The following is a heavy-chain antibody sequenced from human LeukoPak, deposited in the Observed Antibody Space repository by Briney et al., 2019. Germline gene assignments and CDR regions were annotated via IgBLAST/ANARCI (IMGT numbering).Heavy chain of an antibody. CDR3: AKSIGGVVVVAADY. CDR1: GFTFTTYA. D-gene: IGHD2-15*01. Sequence: GGSLRPSCAASGFTFTTYAMTWVRQAPGKGLEWVSVISGSGGSTYYADSVKGRFTLSRDNSKNTLYLQMNSLRAEDTAVYYCAKSIGGVVVVAADYWGQGTLVTVSS. CDR2: ISGSGGST. V-gene: IGHV3-23*01. J-gene: IGHJ4*02.